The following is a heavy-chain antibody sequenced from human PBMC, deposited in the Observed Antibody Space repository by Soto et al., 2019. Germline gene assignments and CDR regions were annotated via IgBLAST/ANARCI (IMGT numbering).Heavy chain of an antibody. Sequence: QLQLQESGPGLVKPSETLSLTCIVSGGSSSSCSYYWGWIRQPPGKGLEWIGSFYYCGSTYYNPSLKSRVTISVDTSKNQFSLKLSSVTAADTAVYYCAGHLTGGYYYYYYIDVWGKGTTVTVSS. J-gene: IGHJ6*03. CDR3: AGHLTGGYYYYYYIDV. D-gene: IGHD3-16*01. CDR2: FYYCGST. V-gene: IGHV4-39*01. CDR1: GGSSSSCSYY.